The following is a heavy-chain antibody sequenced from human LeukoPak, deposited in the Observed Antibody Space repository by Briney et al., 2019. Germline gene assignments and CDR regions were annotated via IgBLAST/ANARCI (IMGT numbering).Heavy chain of an antibody. CDR3: ARQVRTTVHFDP. Sequence: PSETLSLTCTVSGGSIRSYYWSWIRQPPGKGLEWIGYIYYSGSTNYNPSLKSRVTISIDTSKNQFSLKLSSVTAADTAVYFCARQVRTTVHFDPWGQGTLVTVSS. CDR2: IYYSGST. D-gene: IGHD4-17*01. CDR1: GGSIRSYY. V-gene: IGHV4-59*01. J-gene: IGHJ5*02.